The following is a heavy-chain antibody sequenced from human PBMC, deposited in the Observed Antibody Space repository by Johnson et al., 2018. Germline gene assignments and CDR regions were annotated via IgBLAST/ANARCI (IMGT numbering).Heavy chain of an antibody. CDR1: GFTFSSYA. CDR3: AIDPYFDTGYYYYYMDV. Sequence: QVQLQESGGGVVQPGRSLRLSCAASGFTFSSYAMHWVRQAPGKGLEWVALISYDGSNKYFADSVKGRFTISRDNSKNTLYLQMKSLRAEDTAVYYCAIDPYFDTGYYYYYMDVWGKGTTVTVSS. V-gene: IGHV3-30-3*01. J-gene: IGHJ6*03. D-gene: IGHD3-9*01. CDR2: ISYDGSNK.